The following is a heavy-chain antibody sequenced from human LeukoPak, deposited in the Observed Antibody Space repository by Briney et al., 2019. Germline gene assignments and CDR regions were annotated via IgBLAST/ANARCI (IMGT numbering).Heavy chain of an antibody. V-gene: IGHV3-30*02. CDR3: ARVEDIVATITFYYYYYYGMDV. CDR2: VQFDGILK. D-gene: IGHD5-12*01. J-gene: IGHJ6*02. Sequence: GGSLRLSCAASGFRFSTYGMHWVRQAPGKGLEWVPFVQFDGILKYYADSVKGRFTISRDNAKNSLYLQMNSLRAEDTAVYYCARVEDIVATITFYYYYYYGMDVWGQGTTVTVSS. CDR1: GFRFSTYG.